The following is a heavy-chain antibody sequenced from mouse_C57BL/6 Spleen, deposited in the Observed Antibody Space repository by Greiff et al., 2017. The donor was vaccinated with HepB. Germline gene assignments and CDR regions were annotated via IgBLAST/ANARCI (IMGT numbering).Heavy chain of an antibody. D-gene: IGHD1-1*01. Sequence: EVKLLESGPGLVKPSQSLSLTCSVTGYSITSGYYWNWIRQFPGNKLEWMGYISYDGSNNYNPSLKNRISITRDTSKNQFFLKLNSVTTEDTATYYCARGYGSSYAMDYWGQGTSVTVSS. V-gene: IGHV3-6*01. CDR3: ARGYGSSYAMDY. CDR1: GYSITSGYY. J-gene: IGHJ4*01. CDR2: ISYDGSN.